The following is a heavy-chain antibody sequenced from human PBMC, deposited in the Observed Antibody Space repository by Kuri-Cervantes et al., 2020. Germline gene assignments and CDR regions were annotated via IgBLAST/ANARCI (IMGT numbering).Heavy chain of an antibody. V-gene: IGHV1-69*13. J-gene: IGHJ6*03. D-gene: IGHD2-15*01. CDR1: GYTFTSYG. CDR2: IIPVFGTA. CDR3: AGGTCSGGSCRNLGYYYYYYMDV. Sequence: SVKVSCKASGYTFTSYGINWVRQAPGQGLEWMGGIIPVFGTANYAQKFQDRVTITADESTSTGYMELSSLRSEDTAVYYCAGGTCSGGSCRNLGYYYYYYMDVWGKGTTVTVSS.